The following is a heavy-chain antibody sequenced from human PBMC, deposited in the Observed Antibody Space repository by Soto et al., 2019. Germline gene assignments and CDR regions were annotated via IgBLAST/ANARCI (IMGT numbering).Heavy chain of an antibody. V-gene: IGHV1-18*01. Sequence: GASVKVSCKASGYAFSFGFSWVRQAPGQGLEWMGWISASDGSTNSAQKFRGRIPLTTDTSTNTAYMDLLSLTSDDTAVYFCATYYFGSGSYYRFDNWGQGTLVTVYS. CDR3: ATYYFGSGSYYRFDN. J-gene: IGHJ4*02. CDR1: GYAFSFG. CDR2: ISASDGST. D-gene: IGHD3-10*01.